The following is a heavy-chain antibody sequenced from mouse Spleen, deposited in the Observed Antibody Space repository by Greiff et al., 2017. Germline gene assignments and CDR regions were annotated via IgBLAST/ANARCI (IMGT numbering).Heavy chain of an antibody. D-gene: IGHD2-1*01. Sequence: QVQLQQPGTELVKPGASVKLSCKASGYTFTSYWMHWVKQRPGQGLEWIGNINPSNGGTNYNEKFKSKATLTVDKSSSTAYMQLSSLTSEDSAVYYCARHPIDGNYVYWYFDVWGTGTTVTVSS. CDR3: ARHPIDGNYVYWYFDV. CDR2: INPSNGGT. CDR1: GYTFTSYW. J-gene: IGHJ1*03. V-gene: IGHV1-53*01.